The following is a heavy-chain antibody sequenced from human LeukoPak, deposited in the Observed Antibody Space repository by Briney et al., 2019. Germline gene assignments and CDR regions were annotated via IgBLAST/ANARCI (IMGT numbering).Heavy chain of an antibody. V-gene: IGHV3-23*01. D-gene: IGHD3-22*01. Sequence: GGSLRLSCAASGVTFSSYAMSWVRQAPGKGLEWVSGISGTGGRTYYADSVKGRFTISRDNSKNTLYLQMNSLRAEDTAVYYCAKDLRYDSSGLFDYWGQGTRVTVSS. CDR1: GVTFSSYA. J-gene: IGHJ4*02. CDR3: AKDLRYDSSGLFDY. CDR2: ISGTGGRT.